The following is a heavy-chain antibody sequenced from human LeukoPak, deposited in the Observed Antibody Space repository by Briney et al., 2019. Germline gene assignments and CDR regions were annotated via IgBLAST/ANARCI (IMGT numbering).Heavy chain of an antibody. CDR1: GGSISSYY. CDR3: ASSISDYYGMDV. D-gene: IGHD3-10*01. J-gene: IGHJ6*02. V-gene: IGHV4-59*08. Sequence: SETLSLTCTVSGGSISSYYWSWIRQPPGKGLEWIGYIYYSGSTNYNPSLKSRVTISVDTSKNQFSLKRSSVTAADTAVYYCASSISDYYGMDVWGQGTTVTVSS. CDR2: IYYSGST.